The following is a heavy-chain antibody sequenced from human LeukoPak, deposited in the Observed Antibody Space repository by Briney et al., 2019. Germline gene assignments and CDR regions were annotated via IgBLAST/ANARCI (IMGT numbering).Heavy chain of an antibody. CDR2: INPSGGST. CDR3: ARDHYDILTGSANGGGY. J-gene: IGHJ4*02. V-gene: IGHV1-46*01. CDR1: GYTFTSYY. Sequence: ASVKVSCKASGYTFTSYYMHWVRQAPGQGLEWMGIINPSGGSTSYAQKFQGRVTMTRDTSTSTVYMELGSLRSEDTAVYYCARDHYDILTGSANGGGYWGQGTLVTVSS. D-gene: IGHD3-9*01.